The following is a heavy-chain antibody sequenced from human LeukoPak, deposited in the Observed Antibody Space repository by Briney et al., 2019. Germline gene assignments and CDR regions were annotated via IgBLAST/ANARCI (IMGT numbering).Heavy chain of an antibody. CDR2: IKSKTDGGTT. V-gene: IGHV3-15*07. D-gene: IGHD5-18*01. CDR3: AKFGDVDTAMGDFDY. J-gene: IGHJ4*02. Sequence: GGSLRLSCAASGFTFSNAWMNWVRQAPGKGLEWVGRIKSKTDGGTTDYAAPVKGRFTISRDDSKNTLYLQMNSLKTEDTAVYYCAKFGDVDTAMGDFDYWGQGTLVTVSS. CDR1: GFTFSNAW.